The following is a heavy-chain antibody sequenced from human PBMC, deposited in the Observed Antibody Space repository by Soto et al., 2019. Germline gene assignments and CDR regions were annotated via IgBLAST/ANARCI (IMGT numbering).Heavy chain of an antibody. CDR3: ARDLADNYDDSNTPYNAFDL. CDR2: INPRGGRT. J-gene: IGHJ3*01. Sequence: QVHLVQSGAEVKKPGASVKVSCKASGYTFTNYYMHWVRQAPGQGLEWMGMINPRGGRTTYPQKFQCRVTMTTDTPPSTVCMELSTLRSEDTAVYYCARDLADNYDDSNTPYNAFDLWCQGTIVTVPS. V-gene: IGHV1-46*03. D-gene: IGHD3-22*01. CDR1: GYTFTNYY.